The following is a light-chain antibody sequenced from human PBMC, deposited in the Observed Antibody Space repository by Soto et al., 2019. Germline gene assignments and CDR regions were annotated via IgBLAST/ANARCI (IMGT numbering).Light chain of an antibody. V-gene: IGKV3-20*01. J-gene: IGKJ2*01. CDR2: GSS. CDR1: QIVSTTY. CDR3: QQYGTSPMYT. Sequence: EIVLTQSPGTLSLSPGERATLSCRASQIVSTTYLAWYQQKPGQAPRLLIYGSSSRAPGIPDRFSGSGSGTDFTLTTSRLEPEDFAVYYCQQYGTSPMYTFGQGTKLEI.